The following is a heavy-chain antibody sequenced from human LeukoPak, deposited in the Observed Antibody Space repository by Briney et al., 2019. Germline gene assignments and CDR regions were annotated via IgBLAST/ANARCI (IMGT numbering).Heavy chain of an antibody. CDR3: ARERSRDYYDSSGYYYGY. D-gene: IGHD3-22*01. CDR1: GFTFSSYS. CDR2: ISSSSSTI. J-gene: IGHJ4*02. V-gene: IGHV3-48*02. Sequence: GGSLRLSCAASGFTFSSYSMNWVRQAPGKGLEWVSYISSSSSTIYYADSVKGRFTISRDNAKNSLYLQMNSLRDEDTAVYCCARERSRDYYDSSGYYYGYWGQGTLVTVSS.